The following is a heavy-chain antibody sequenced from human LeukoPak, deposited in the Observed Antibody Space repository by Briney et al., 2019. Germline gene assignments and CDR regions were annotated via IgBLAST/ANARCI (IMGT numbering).Heavy chain of an antibody. V-gene: IGHV4-34*01. D-gene: IGHD4-17*01. CDR3: ARVREVDTVTLVFDY. CDR1: GGSFSGDY. J-gene: IGHJ4*02. Sequence: PSETLSLTCAVYGGSFSGDYWSWIRQPPGKGLEWIGEINHSGSTNYNPSLKSRVTISVDTSKNQFSLKLSSVTAADTAVYYCARVREVDTVTLVFDYWGQGTLVTVSS. CDR2: INHSGST.